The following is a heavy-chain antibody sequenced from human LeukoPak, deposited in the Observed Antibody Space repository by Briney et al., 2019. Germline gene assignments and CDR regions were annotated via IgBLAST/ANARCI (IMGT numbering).Heavy chain of an antibody. CDR2: IRSKAYGGTT. Sequence: GRSLRLSCTTSGFSFGDYAMSWVRQAPGKGLEWVGFIRSKAYGGTTEYAASVKGRFTISRDDSKSIAYLQMNSLKTEDTAVYYCSRSASSLSSRSFAEYFQHWGQGTLVTVSS. CDR3: SRSASSLSSRSFAEYFQH. CDR1: GFSFGDYA. V-gene: IGHV3-49*04. D-gene: IGHD3-16*02. J-gene: IGHJ1*01.